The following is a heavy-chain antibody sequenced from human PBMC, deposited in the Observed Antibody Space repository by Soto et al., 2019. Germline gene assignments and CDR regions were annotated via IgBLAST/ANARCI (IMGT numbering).Heavy chain of an antibody. CDR2: ITTDKGKT. J-gene: IGHJ4*02. CDR3: ATRSPAFGY. V-gene: IGHV1-18*01. Sequence: QVQLVQSGPEVKKPGASVKVSCKTSGYTFTNYGISWVRQAPGQGVEWKGWITTDKGKTTYAQKFQGRVTMTTDTSTSTAYTELGSLGSDDTAIDYCATRSPAFGYWGQGTLVTVSS. CDR1: GYTFTNYG.